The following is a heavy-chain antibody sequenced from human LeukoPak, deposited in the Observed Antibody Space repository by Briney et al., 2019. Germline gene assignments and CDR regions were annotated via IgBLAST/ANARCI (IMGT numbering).Heavy chain of an antibody. CDR1: GGSFSGYY. V-gene: IGHV4-34*01. CDR2: INHSGST. Sequence: SETLSLTCAVYGGSFSGYYWSWIRQPPGKGLEWIGEINHSGSTNYNPSLKSRVTMSVDTSKNQFSLKLSSVTAADTAVYYCAREVEVRLLWFGGHFDYWGQGTLVTVSS. CDR3: AREVEVRLLWFGGHFDY. J-gene: IGHJ4*02. D-gene: IGHD3-10*01.